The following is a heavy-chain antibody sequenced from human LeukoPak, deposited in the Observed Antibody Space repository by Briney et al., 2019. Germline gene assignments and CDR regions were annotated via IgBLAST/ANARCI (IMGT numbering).Heavy chain of an antibody. CDR3: AKLSDYYSSVGSSY. D-gene: IGHD2-21*01. Sequence: AESLLIFCKGSGYSFTSYWISWVRQMPGKGLEWMGKIDPSDSFTNYSPSFQGHVTISADKSINTAYLQWSSLKASDSAMYYCAKLSDYYSSVGSSYWGQGTLVTVSS. V-gene: IGHV5-10-1*01. J-gene: IGHJ4*01. CDR1: GYSFTSYW. CDR2: IDPSDSFT.